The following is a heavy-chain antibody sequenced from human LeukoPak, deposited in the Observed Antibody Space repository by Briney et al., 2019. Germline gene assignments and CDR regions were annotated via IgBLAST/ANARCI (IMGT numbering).Heavy chain of an antibody. Sequence: GGSLRLSCAASGFTFSSYAMSWVRQAPGKGLEWVSAISGSGGSTYYADSVKGRFTISRDNAKNSLYLQMNSLRAEDTAVYYCARDSIVVVTATRNWYFDLWGRGTLVTVSS. J-gene: IGHJ2*01. V-gene: IGHV3-23*01. CDR3: ARDSIVVVTATRNWYFDL. CDR1: GFTFSSYA. D-gene: IGHD2-21*02. CDR2: ISGSGGST.